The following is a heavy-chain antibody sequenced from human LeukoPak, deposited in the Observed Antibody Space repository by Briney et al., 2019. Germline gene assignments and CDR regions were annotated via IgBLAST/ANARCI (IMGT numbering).Heavy chain of an antibody. V-gene: IGHV1-2*02. CDR3: ARHHDYGDYDYFDY. D-gene: IGHD4-17*01. Sequence: GASVKISCKASAYTFTGYYMHWVRQAPGQGLEWMGWINPNSGGTNYAQKFQGRVTMTRDTSISPAYMELSRLRSDDTAVYYCARHHDYGDYDYFDYWGQGTLVTVSS. J-gene: IGHJ4*02. CDR2: INPNSGGT. CDR1: AYTFTGYY.